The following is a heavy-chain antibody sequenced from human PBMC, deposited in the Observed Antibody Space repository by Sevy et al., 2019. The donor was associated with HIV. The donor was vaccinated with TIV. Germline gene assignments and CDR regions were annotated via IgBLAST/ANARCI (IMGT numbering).Heavy chain of an antibody. CDR1: GGSITSLY. CDR2: IYYNGRI. CDR3: AGKDAWGRGYS. Sequence: LSETLSLTCTVSGGSITSLYWNWIRQPPGKGLEWIANIYYNGRINYNPSLQIRVTLSLNTSKNKFSRRLSSVTAADTAMYYCAGKDAWGRGYSWGQGTLVTVSS. V-gene: IGHV4-59*08. J-gene: IGHJ4*02. D-gene: IGHD1-26*01.